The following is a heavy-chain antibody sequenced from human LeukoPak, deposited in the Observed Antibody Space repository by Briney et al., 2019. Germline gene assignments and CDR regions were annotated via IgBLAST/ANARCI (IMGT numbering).Heavy chain of an antibody. CDR3: SRELAWGPADY. CDR2: TYYRSGWYN. Sequence: SQTLSLRFAISGDSVSCNSAAWGWIRQSPSRGLEWLGRTYYRSGWYNDYALSLKSRITISPDSSKNQVSLQLSSVTPEDTAVYYCSRELAWGPADYWYQGTLVTVSS. D-gene: IGHD3-16*01. J-gene: IGHJ4*02. V-gene: IGHV6-1*01. CDR1: GDSVSCNSAA.